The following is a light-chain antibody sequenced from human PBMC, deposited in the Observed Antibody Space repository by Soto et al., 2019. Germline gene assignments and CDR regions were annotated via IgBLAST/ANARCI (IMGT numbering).Light chain of an antibody. CDR1: SSNIGSNT. CDR3: AAWDDSLNGWV. Sequence: QLVLTQPPSASGTPGQRVTISCSGSSSNIGSNTVNWYQQLPGTAPKLLIYSNNQRPSGVPDRISGSKSGTSASLAISGLQSEDEADYYCAAWDDSLNGWVFGGGTKLTVL. V-gene: IGLV1-44*01. J-gene: IGLJ3*02. CDR2: SNN.